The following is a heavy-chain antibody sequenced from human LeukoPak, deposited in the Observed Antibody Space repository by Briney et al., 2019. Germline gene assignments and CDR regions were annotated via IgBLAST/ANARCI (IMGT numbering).Heavy chain of an antibody. Sequence: GASVKVSCKVSGYTLTELSMHWVRQAPGKGLEWMGGFDPEDGETIYAQKFQGRVTMTEDTSTDTAYMELSSLRSEDTAVYYCATGKYSSGWYYYYDMDVWGQGTTVTVSS. CDR1: GYTLTELS. V-gene: IGHV1-24*01. CDR3: ATGKYSSGWYYYYDMDV. D-gene: IGHD6-19*01. CDR2: FDPEDGET. J-gene: IGHJ6*02.